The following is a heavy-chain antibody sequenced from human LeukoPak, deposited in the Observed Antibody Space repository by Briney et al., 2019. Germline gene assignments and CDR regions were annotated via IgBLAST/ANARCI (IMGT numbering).Heavy chain of an antibody. CDR1: GGSFSGYY. CDR3: ARDLYDFWSGYYPGNALDWFDP. D-gene: IGHD3-3*01. V-gene: IGHV4-34*01. J-gene: IGHJ5*02. CDR2: INHSGST. Sequence: SETLSLTCAVYGGSFSGYYWSWIRQPPGKGLEWIGEINHSGSTNYNPSLKSRVTISVDTSKNQFSLKLSSVTAADTAVYYCARDLYDFWSGYYPGNALDWFDPWGQGTLVTVSS.